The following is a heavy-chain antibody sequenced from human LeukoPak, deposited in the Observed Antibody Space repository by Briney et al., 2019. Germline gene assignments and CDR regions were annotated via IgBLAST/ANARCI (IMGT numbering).Heavy chain of an antibody. V-gene: IGHV4-61*02. CDR2: IYTSGST. D-gene: IGHD6-6*01. J-gene: IGHJ4*02. Sequence: PSQTLSLTCTVSGGSISSGSYYWSWIRQPAGKGLEWIGRIYTSGSTNYNPSLKSRVTISVDTSKNQFSLKLSSVTAADTAVYYCARRRDFDYWGQGTLVTVSS. CDR1: GGSISSGSYY. CDR3: ARRRDFDY.